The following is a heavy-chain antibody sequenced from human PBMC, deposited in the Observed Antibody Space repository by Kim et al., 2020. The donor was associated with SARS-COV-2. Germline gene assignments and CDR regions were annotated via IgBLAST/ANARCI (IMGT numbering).Heavy chain of an antibody. CDR2: IVVGSGNT. Sequence: SVKVSCKASGFTFTSSAVQWVRQARGQRLEWIGWIVVGSGNTNYAQKFQERVTITRDMSTSKAYMELSSLRSEDTAVYYCSAGDYGDYVRDVYYYYGMDLSRQGTTVTVSS. CDR3: SAGDYGDYVRDVYYYYGMDL. CDR1: GFTFTSSA. D-gene: IGHD4-17*01. V-gene: IGHV1-58*01. J-gene: IGHJ6*02.